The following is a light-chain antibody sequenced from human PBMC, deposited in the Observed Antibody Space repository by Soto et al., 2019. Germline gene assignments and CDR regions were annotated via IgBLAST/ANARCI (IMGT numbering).Light chain of an antibody. CDR3: NSYTSKSTGV. CDR1: SSDVGGYNY. V-gene: IGLV2-14*01. CDR2: EVS. J-gene: IGLJ1*01. Sequence: QSAQTQPASVSWSPGQSITISCTGTSSDVGGYNYVSWYQQHPGKAPKLIIYEVSNRPSGVSNRFSGSKSGNTASLTISGLQAEDESDYYCNSYTSKSTGVFGTGTKLTVL.